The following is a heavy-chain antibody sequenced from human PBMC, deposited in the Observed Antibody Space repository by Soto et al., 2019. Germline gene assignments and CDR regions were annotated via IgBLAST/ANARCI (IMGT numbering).Heavy chain of an antibody. CDR2: ITGSSANI. D-gene: IGHD2-8*01. Sequence: GGSLTLSCAASGFTFSADSMNWVRQAPGKGLEWVSYITGSSANIYYADSVKGRFTISRDNAKNSLYLQMNSLRDEDTAVYYCARDNGMAGSFDPWGQGTLVTVSS. V-gene: IGHV3-48*02. CDR3: ARDNGMAGSFDP. CDR1: GFTFSADS. J-gene: IGHJ5*02.